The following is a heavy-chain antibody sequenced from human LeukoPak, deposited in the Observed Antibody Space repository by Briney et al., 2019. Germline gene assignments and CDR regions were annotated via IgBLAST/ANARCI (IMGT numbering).Heavy chain of an antibody. D-gene: IGHD1-26*01. CDR1: GGSLGGGRFY. J-gene: IGHJ4*02. V-gene: IGHV4-61*02. Sequence: PSETLSLTCTVSGGSLGGGRFYWSWIRQSAGKGLEWIGRVYFSGSTNYNPSLKSRATISVDMARNQFPLKLTSVTAADTAVYYCARGPIIAGESLFHYWGQGTLTTVSS. CDR3: ARGPIIAGESLFHY. CDR2: VYFSGST.